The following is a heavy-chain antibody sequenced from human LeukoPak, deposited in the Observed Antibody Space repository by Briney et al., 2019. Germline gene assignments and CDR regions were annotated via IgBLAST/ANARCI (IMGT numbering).Heavy chain of an antibody. Sequence: SETLSLTCTVSGGSISSNSYYWSWIRQPAGEGLEWIGRISSSGSTNHNPSLKSRVTMSVDTSKNQFSLKLSSVTAADTAVYYCARESPYYFDYWGQGTLVTVSS. CDR2: ISSSGST. J-gene: IGHJ4*02. CDR1: GGSISSNSYY. V-gene: IGHV4-61*02. CDR3: ARESPYYFDY.